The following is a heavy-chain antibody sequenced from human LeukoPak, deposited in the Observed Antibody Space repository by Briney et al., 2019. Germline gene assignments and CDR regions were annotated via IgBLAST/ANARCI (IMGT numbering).Heavy chain of an antibody. Sequence: SETLSLTCAVYGGSFSGYYWSWIRQPPGKGLEWIGEINHSGSTNYNPSLKSRVTISVDTSKNQFSLKLSSVTAADTAVYYCARGSVVVAARRGWFDPWGLGTLVTVSS. D-gene: IGHD2-15*01. CDR2: INHSGST. CDR3: ARGSVVVAARRGWFDP. CDR1: GGSFSGYY. J-gene: IGHJ5*02. V-gene: IGHV4-34*01.